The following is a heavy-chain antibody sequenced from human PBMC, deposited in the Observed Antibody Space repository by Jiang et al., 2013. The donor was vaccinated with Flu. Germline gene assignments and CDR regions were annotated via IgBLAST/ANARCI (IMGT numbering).Heavy chain of an antibody. Sequence: GAEVKKPGSSVKVSCKASGGTFSSYAISWVRQAPGQGLEWMGGIIPIFGTANYAQKFQGRVTITADKSTSTAYMELSSLRSEDTAVYYCARRVETYYYDSSGYYSDWYFDLWGRGTLVTVSS. CDR1: GGTFSSYA. D-gene: IGHD3-22*01. CDR2: IIPIFGTA. J-gene: IGHJ2*01. V-gene: IGHV1-69*06. CDR3: ARRVETYYYDSSGYYSDWYFDL.